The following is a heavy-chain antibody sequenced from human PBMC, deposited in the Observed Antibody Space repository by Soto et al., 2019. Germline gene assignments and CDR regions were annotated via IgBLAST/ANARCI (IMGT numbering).Heavy chain of an antibody. CDR2: INHSGST. J-gene: IGHJ6*02. CDR1: GGSFSGYC. CDR3: ARGGPRGYSYGQGDYYYYGMDV. Sequence: SETLSLTCAVYGGSFSGYCWSWIRQPPGKGLEWIGEINHSGSTNYNPSLKSRVTISVDASKNQFSLKLSSVTAADTAVYYCARGGPRGYSYGQGDYYYYGMDVWGQGTTVTVSS. D-gene: IGHD5-18*01. V-gene: IGHV4-34*01.